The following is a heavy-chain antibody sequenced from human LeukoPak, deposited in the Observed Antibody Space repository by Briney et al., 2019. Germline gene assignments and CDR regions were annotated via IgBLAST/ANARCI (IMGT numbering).Heavy chain of an antibody. J-gene: IGHJ4*02. V-gene: IGHV3-30*04. CDR3: ARDTMTAIQTIDY. D-gene: IGHD2-21*02. CDR1: GFTFSGYA. Sequence: PGGSLRLSCAASGFTFSGYAMHWVRQAPGKGLEWVAVISYDGSNKYYADSVKGRFTISRDNSENTLYLQMNSLRAEDTAVYYCARDTMTAIQTIDYWGQGTLVTVSS. CDR2: ISYDGSNK.